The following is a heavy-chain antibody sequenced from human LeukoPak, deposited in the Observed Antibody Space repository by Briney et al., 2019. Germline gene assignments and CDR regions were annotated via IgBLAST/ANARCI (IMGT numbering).Heavy chain of an antibody. CDR3: AKGGDVDILNSHDAFDI. CDR1: GFTFDDYA. D-gene: IGHD3-9*01. J-gene: IGHJ3*02. Sequence: PGGSLRLSCAGSGFTFDDYAMRWVRQPPGKGLEWVSGINWNSGSIGYADSVKGRFTISRDNAKNSLYLQMNSLRAEDTALYYCAKGGDVDILNSHDAFDIWGQGTMVTVSS. V-gene: IGHV3-9*01. CDR2: INWNSGSI.